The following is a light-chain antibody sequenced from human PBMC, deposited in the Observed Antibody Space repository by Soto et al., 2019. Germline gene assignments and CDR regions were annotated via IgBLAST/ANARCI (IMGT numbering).Light chain of an antibody. CDR1: SYNIGKNL. J-gene: IGLJ3*02. CDR2: KNN. Sequence: QAVVTQPPSASGTPGQRVTISCSGGSYNIGKNLVYWYQQRPGTAPKLLIFKNNARPPGVPDRFSGSNSGSSASLAISGLRSEDEADYFCAAWDDSLSAGVFGGGTKLTVL. V-gene: IGLV1-47*01. CDR3: AAWDDSLSAGV.